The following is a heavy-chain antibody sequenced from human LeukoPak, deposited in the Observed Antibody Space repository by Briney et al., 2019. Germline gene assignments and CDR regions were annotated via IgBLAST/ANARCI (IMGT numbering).Heavy chain of an antibody. D-gene: IGHD2-8*01. CDR3: AREEEMVYGDFDY. Sequence: ASVKVSCKASGYTFTSYDINWVRQATGQGLEWMGWMNPNSGNTGYAQKFQGRVTMTRNTSISTAYMELSSLRSEDMAVYYCAREEEMVYGDFDYWGQGTLVTVSS. V-gene: IGHV1-8*01. J-gene: IGHJ4*02. CDR2: MNPNSGNT. CDR1: GYTFTSYD.